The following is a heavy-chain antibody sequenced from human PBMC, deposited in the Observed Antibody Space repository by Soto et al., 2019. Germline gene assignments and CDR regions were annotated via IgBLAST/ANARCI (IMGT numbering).Heavy chain of an antibody. D-gene: IGHD5-18*01. V-gene: IGHV3-7*03. J-gene: IGHJ4*02. CDR2: IKQDGSEK. CDR1: GFTFSSYW. CDR3: ASQYSYGYFDY. Sequence: GGSLRLSCAASGFTFSSYWMSWVRQAPGKGLEWVANIKQDGSEKYYVDSVKGRFTISRDNTKNSLYLQMNSLRAEDTAVYYCASQYSYGYFDYWGQGTLVTVSS.